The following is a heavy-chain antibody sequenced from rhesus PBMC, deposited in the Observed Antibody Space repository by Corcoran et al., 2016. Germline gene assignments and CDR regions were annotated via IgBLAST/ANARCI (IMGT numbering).Heavy chain of an antibody. D-gene: IGHD2-8*01. V-gene: IGHV3S5*01. J-gene: IGHJ1*01. CDR3: AKDGVVVSATPGYFEF. CDR1: GFTFSSYG. CDR2: INNGSGST. Sequence: EVQLVESGGGLVQPGGSLRLSCAASGFTFSSYGMSWVRQAPGKGLECVSYINNGSGSTYYADSVKGRFTISRDNSKNTLSLQMNSLGAEDTAVYYCAKDGVVVSATPGYFEFWGQGALVTVSS.